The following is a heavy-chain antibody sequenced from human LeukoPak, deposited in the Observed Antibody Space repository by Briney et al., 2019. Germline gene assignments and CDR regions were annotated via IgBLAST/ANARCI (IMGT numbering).Heavy chain of an antibody. D-gene: IGHD3-3*01. CDR2: INHSGST. Sequence: SETLSLTCAVSGGSISSSGYYWSWIRQPPGKGLEWIGEINHSGSTNYNPSLKSRVTISVDTSKNQFSLKLSSVTAADTAVYYCARGRSRSLERLLFDVRPYYFDYWGQGTLVTVSS. J-gene: IGHJ4*02. CDR1: GGSISSSGYY. CDR3: ARGRSRSLERLLFDVRPYYFDY. V-gene: IGHV4-34*01.